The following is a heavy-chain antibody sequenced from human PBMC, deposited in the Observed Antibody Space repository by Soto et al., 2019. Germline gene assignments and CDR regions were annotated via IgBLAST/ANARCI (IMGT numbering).Heavy chain of an antibody. CDR3: ARDQGGSYDSWFDP. D-gene: IGHD1-26*01. CDR1: TFSMYS. V-gene: IGHV3-21*06. CDR2: ISSGSAYI. Sequence: EVHVVESGGGLVKPGGSLRLSCTFTFSMYSMNWVRPAPGQGQEWVASISSGSAYIKYAESVKGRFTISRDHAKNSLHLQMNSLRAEDTAIYHCARDQGGSYDSWFDPWAEGTLVTVSS. J-gene: IGHJ5*02.